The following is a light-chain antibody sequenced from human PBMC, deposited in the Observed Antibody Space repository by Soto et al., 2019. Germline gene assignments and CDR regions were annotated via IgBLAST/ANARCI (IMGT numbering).Light chain of an antibody. J-gene: IGKJ1*01. CDR3: QHYGDSSWT. CDR1: QSLLHSNGYNY. Sequence: DIVMTQSPLSLPVTPGEPASISCRSSQSLLHSNGYNYLDWYLQKPGQSPQLLIYLGSNRASGVPDRFSGSGSGTDFTLKISRLEPEDFAVYFCQHYGDSSWTFGQGTKVDIK. CDR2: LGS. V-gene: IGKV2-28*01.